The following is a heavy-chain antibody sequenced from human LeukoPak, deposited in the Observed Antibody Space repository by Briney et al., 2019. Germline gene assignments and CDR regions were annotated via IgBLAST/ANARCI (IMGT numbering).Heavy chain of an antibody. CDR3: ARDPCSRSSCPLRY. Sequence: SETLSLTCAVSGGSLSGHYCNWIRQTPGKGLEWIGEINHSGTTNYNPSLKSRVATPVDTSKNQCSLRLTSVTAADTAVYYCARDPCSRSSCPLRYWGQGTQVTVSS. J-gene: IGHJ4*02. D-gene: IGHD6-13*01. CDR2: INHSGTT. V-gene: IGHV4-34*01. CDR1: GGSLSGHY.